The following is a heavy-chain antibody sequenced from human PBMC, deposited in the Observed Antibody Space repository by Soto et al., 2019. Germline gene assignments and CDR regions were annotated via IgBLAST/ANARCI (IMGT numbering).Heavy chain of an antibody. CDR1: GSTFSDFA. J-gene: IGHJ6*02. Sequence: GGSLRLSGLASGSTFSDFAMTWVRHVPGRGLEWVASLDGAGGSTYYAESVRGRFSISRDNSQNTLFLQMKRLTVDDTAIYYCAAPRDEYGSGVSWFTYGMDIWGQGTTVTVSS. CDR3: AAPRDEYGSGVSWFTYGMDI. V-gene: IGHV3-23*01. CDR2: LDGAGGST. D-gene: IGHD3-10*01.